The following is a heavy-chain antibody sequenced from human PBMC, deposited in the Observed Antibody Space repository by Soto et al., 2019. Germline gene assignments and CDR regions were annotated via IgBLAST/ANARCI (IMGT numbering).Heavy chain of an antibody. Sequence: QVQLVQSGAEVKKPGSSVKVSCKASGGTFSSYAISWVRQAPGQGLEWMGGIIPIFGTANYAQKFQGRVTIPAAESTSTASMELSSLRSEDTAVYYCARDVHCSGGSCYSEYFQHWGQGTLVTVSS. CDR1: GGTFSSYA. V-gene: IGHV1-69*12. D-gene: IGHD2-15*01. CDR2: IIPIFGTA. J-gene: IGHJ1*01. CDR3: ARDVHCSGGSCYSEYFQH.